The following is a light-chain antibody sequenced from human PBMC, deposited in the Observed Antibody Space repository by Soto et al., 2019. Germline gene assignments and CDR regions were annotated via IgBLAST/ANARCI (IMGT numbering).Light chain of an antibody. CDR3: CSYAGSSTYV. Sequence: QSVLTQPASVSGSPGQSITISCTGTSSDVGNYDLVSWYQQLPGKAPKFILYEGSKRPSGVSNRFSGSKSGNTASLTISGLXAEDEADYYCCSYAGSSTYVFGTGTKV. J-gene: IGLJ1*01. V-gene: IGLV2-23*01. CDR1: SSDVGNYDL. CDR2: EGS.